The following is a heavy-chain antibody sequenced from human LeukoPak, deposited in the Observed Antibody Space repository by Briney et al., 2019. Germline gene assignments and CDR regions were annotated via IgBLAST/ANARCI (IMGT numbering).Heavy chain of an antibody. CDR1: GFTFGDYY. V-gene: IGHV3-11*01. J-gene: IGHJ3*02. D-gene: IGHD3-22*01. Sequence: GGSLRLSCAASGFTFGDYYMSWIRQAPGKGLEWVSYISSSGSTIYYADSVKGRFTISRDNAKNSLYLQMNSLRAEDTAVYYCARVYDSSGYYFDAFDIWGQGTMVTVSS. CDR2: ISSSGSTI. CDR3: ARVYDSSGYYFDAFDI.